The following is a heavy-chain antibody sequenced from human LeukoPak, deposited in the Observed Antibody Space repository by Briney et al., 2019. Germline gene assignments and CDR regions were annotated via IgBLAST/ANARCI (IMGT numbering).Heavy chain of an antibody. CDR3: ARTGCSSTSCYYYYMDV. D-gene: IGHD2-2*01. V-gene: IGHV3-33*01. CDR2: IWYDGSNK. J-gene: IGHJ6*03. Sequence: GGSLRLSCAASGFTFSSYGMHWVRQAPGKGLEWVAVIWYDGSNKYYADSVKGRFTISRDNSKNTLYLQMNSLRAEDTAVYYCARTGCSSTSCYYYYMDVWGKGTTATVSS. CDR1: GFTFSSYG.